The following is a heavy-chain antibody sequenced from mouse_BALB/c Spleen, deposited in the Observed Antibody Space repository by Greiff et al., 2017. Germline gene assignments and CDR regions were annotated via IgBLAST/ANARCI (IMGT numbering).Heavy chain of an antibody. J-gene: IGHJ2*01. D-gene: IGHD2-14*01. Sequence: VQLQQPGAELVKPGTSVKLSCKASGYNFTSYWINWVKLRPGQGLEWIGDIYPGSGSTNYNEKFKSKATLTVDTSSSTAYMQLSSLASEDSALYYCARYRYGFDYWGQGTTLTVSS. CDR3: ARYRYGFDY. CDR1: GYNFTSYW. CDR2: IYPGSGST. V-gene: IGHV1-55*01.